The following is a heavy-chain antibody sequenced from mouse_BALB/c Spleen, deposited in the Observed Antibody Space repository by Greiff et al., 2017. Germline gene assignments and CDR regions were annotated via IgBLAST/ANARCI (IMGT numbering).Heavy chain of an antibody. D-gene: IGHD2-14*01. V-gene: IGHV5-12-1*01. CDR1: GFAFSSYD. CDR2: ISSGGGST. J-gene: IGHJ4*01. CDR3: ARREAYYRYGYAMDY. Sequence: EVQRVESGGGLVKPGGSLKLSCAASGFAFSSYDMSWVRQTPEKRLEWVAYISSGGGSTYYPDTVKGRFTISRDNAKNTLYLQMSSLKSEDTAMYYCARREAYYRYGYAMDYWGQGTSVTVSS.